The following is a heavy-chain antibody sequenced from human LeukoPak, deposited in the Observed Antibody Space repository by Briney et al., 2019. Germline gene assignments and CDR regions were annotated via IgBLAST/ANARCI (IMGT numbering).Heavy chain of an antibody. V-gene: IGHV3-23*01. D-gene: IGHD2-15*01. Sequence: VQPGGSLRLSCAASGFTFSSYAMSWVRQAPGKGLEWVSAISGSGGSTYYADSVKGRFTISRDNSKNTLYLQMNSLRAEDTAVYYCAKDHPDIVVVVAATLAHWFDPWGQGTLVTVS. CDR3: AKDHPDIVVVVAATLAHWFDP. J-gene: IGHJ5*02. CDR1: GFTFSSYA. CDR2: ISGSGGST.